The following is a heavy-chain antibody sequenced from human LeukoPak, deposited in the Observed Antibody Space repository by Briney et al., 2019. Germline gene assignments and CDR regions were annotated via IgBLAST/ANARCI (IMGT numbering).Heavy chain of an antibody. D-gene: IGHD3-22*01. V-gene: IGHV1-2*06. CDR1: GYTFTGYY. J-gene: IGHJ4*02. Sequence: ASVKVSCKASGYTFTGYYMHWVRQAPGQGLEWMGRINPNSGGTNYAQKFQGRVTMTRDTSISTAYMELSRLRSDDTAVYFCARAKYYYDSSGYQIDYWGQGTLVTVSS. CDR3: ARAKYYYDSSGYQIDY. CDR2: INPNSGGT.